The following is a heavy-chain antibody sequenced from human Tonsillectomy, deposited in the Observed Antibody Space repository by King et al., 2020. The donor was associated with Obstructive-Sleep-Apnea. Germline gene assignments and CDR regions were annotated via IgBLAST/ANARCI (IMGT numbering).Heavy chain of an antibody. D-gene: IGHD4-23*01. CDR1: GFTFSLFP. V-gene: IGHV3-30*04. CDR3: ASDGFVSTVVTPGYFDF. Sequence: VQLVESGGGVVQPGRSLRLSCAASGFTFSLFPMHWVRQAPGKGRDWVTVISYDGNNKYYADSVKGRFTISRDNSKNTLYLQMNSLRAEDTAVYYCASDGFVSTVVTPGYFDFWGQGTLVTVSS. J-gene: IGHJ4*02. CDR2: ISYDGNNK.